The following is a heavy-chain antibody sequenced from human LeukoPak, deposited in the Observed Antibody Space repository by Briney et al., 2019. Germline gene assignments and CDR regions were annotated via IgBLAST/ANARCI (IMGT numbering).Heavy chain of an antibody. CDR3: ARSEAFDY. Sequence: GASVKVSCKASGYTFTGYYLHWARQAPGQGLEWMGWINPSTGGTNYARKFQGRVTMTRDTSISTAYLELSRLTSDDTAVYYCARSEAFDYWGQGTLVTVSS. CDR1: GYTFTGYY. J-gene: IGHJ4*02. CDR2: INPSTGGT. V-gene: IGHV1-2*02.